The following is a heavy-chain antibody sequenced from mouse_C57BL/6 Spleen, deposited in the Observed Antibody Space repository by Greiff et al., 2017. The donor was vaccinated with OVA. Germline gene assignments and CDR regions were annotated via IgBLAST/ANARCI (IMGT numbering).Heavy chain of an antibody. V-gene: IGHV1-53*01. CDR2: INPSNGGT. CDR1: GYTFTSYW. D-gene: IGHD1-1*01. CDR3: ARDGLTYYYGSSYGYFDV. J-gene: IGHJ1*03. Sequence: QVQLQQPGTELVKPGASVKLSCKASGYTFTSYWMHWVKQRPGQGLEWIGNINPSNGGTNYNEKFKSKATLTVDKSSSTAYMQLSSLTSEDSAVYYCARDGLTYYYGSSYGYFDVWGTGTTVTVSS.